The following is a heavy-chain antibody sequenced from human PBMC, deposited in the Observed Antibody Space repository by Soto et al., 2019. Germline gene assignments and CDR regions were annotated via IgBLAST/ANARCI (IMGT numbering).Heavy chain of an antibody. J-gene: IGHJ6*02. CDR3: ARLIWFGDPIRSGDYYGMDV. Sequence: PSETLSLTCTVSGGSISSSRYYWGWIRQPPGKGLEWIGSIYYSGSTYYNPSLKSRVTISVDTSKNQFSLKLSSVTAADTAVYYCARLIWFGDPIRSGDYYGMDVWGQGTTVTVSS. V-gene: IGHV4-39*01. CDR1: GGSISSSRYY. D-gene: IGHD3-10*01. CDR2: IYYSGST.